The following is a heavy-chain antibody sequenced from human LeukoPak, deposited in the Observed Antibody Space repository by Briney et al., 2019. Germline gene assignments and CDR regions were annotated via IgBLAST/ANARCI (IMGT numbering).Heavy chain of an antibody. CDR2: ISAYNGDT. J-gene: IGHJ6*02. V-gene: IGHV1-18*01. CDR1: GYTFTNYG. Sequence: ASVKVSCKASGYTFTNYGISRVRQAPGQGLEWMGWISAYNGDTNHAQNLQGRVTMTTETSTSTAYMELRSLTSDDTAVYYRARGSASRGSYHYGMDVWGQGTTVTVSS. D-gene: IGHD3-3*01. CDR3: ARGSASRGSYHYGMDV.